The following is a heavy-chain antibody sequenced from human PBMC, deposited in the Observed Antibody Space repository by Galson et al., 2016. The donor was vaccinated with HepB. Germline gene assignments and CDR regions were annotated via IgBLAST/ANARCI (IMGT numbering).Heavy chain of an antibody. CDR2: ISGSGVKT. Sequence: SLRLSCAASGLTFSSYAMSWVRQGPGKGLEWVSAISGSGVKTYYTDSVKGRFTISRDNSKNTLYLQMNNLRAEDTAIYYCAKVPLPLIVRGLSWFDPWGQGTLVTVSS. CDR3: AKVPLPLIVRGLSWFDP. CDR1: GLTFSSYA. D-gene: IGHD3-10*01. V-gene: IGHV3-23*01. J-gene: IGHJ5*02.